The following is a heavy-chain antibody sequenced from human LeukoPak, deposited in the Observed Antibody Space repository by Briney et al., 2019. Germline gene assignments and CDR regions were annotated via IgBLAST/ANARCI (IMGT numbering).Heavy chain of an antibody. D-gene: IGHD6-13*01. V-gene: IGHV1-69*05. CDR2: IIPIFGTA. CDR3: ARDAALGSSSWYDPFDI. Sequence: GASVKVSCKASGGTFSSYAISWVRQAPGQGLEWMGRIIPIFGTANYAQKFQGRVTITTDESTSTAYMELSSLRSEDTAVYYCARDAALGSSSWYDPFDIWGQGTMVTVSS. J-gene: IGHJ3*02. CDR1: GGTFSSYA.